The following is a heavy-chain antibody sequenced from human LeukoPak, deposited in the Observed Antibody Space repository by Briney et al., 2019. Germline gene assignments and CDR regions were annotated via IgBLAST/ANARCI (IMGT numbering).Heavy chain of an antibody. J-gene: IGHJ5*02. CDR2: IYSSGTT. Sequence: SETLSLTCTVSGGSVSPYHWSWIRQPPGKGLEWVGIIYSSGTTYYNPSLTSRVTISIDTSKNQFSLKLTSVTAADTAVYYCARSVTGANNWFDPWGQGTLVAVSS. V-gene: IGHV4-4*09. CDR3: ARSVTGANNWFDP. D-gene: IGHD1-20*01. CDR1: GGSVSPYH.